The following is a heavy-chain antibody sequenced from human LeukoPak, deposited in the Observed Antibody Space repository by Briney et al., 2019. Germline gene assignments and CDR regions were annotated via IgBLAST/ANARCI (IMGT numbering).Heavy chain of an antibody. CDR1: GYSFTSYW. D-gene: IGHD1-7*01. V-gene: IGHV5-51*01. Sequence: GSALKIFCKGSGYSFTSYWIGWGRQLPGRGGEERGSSYPGDSDTRYSPSFQSRVSISADKSISTAYLHWSTLNAADTAMYYCARGENWNSFHYWGQGNLVTVSS. J-gene: IGHJ4*02. CDR2: SYPGDSDT. CDR3: ARGENWNSFHY.